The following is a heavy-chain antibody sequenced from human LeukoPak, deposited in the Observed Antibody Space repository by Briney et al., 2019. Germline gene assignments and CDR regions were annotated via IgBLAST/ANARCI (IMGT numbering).Heavy chain of an antibody. CDR3: ARERTVTSRYFDY. J-gene: IGHJ4*02. Sequence: PSETLSLTCAVSGGSISSSNWWSWVRQPPGKGLEWIGEIYHSGSTNYNPSLKSRVTISVDKSKNQFSLKLSSVTAADTAVYYCARERTVTSRYFDYWGQGTLVTVSS. V-gene: IGHV4-4*02. D-gene: IGHD4-17*01. CDR1: GGSISSSNW. CDR2: IYHSGST.